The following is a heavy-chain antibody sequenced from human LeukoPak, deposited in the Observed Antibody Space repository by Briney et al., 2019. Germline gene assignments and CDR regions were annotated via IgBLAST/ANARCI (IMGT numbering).Heavy chain of an antibody. D-gene: IGHD3-10*01. V-gene: IGHV4-4*02. CDR3: ARDSGTTGEVKFDP. Sequence: PSETLSLTCAVSGGSISSSNWWNWVRQPPGKGLEWIGEIYHSGSTNYNPSLKSRVTISVDKSKNQFSLKLSSVTAADTAVYYCARDSGTTGEVKFDPWGQGTLVTVSS. CDR1: GGSISSSNW. CDR2: IYHSGST. J-gene: IGHJ5*02.